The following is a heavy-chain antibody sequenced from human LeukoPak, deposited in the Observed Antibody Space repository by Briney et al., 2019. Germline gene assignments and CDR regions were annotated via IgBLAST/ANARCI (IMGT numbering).Heavy chain of an antibody. CDR2: IYYSGIT. CDR1: GGSISSSSYY. Sequence: SETLSLTCTVSGGSISSSSYYWGWIRQPPGKGLEWIGSIYYSGITYYNPSLKSRVTLSVDTSQNQFSLKLSSVTAADTAVYYCARLYSSGWSGAFDIWGQGTMVTVSS. J-gene: IGHJ3*02. D-gene: IGHD6-19*01. V-gene: IGHV4-39*07. CDR3: ARLYSSGWSGAFDI.